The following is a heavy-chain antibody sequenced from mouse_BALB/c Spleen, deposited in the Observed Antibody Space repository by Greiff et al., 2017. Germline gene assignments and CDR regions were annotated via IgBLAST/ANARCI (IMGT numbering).Heavy chain of an antibody. CDR1: GYTFTSYW. CDR3: TRDGYYRTWFAY. Sequence: EVQLVESGTVLARPGASVKMSCKASGYTFTSYWMHWVKQRPGQGLEWIGAIYPGNSDTSYNQKFKGKAKLTAVTSTSTAYMELSSLTNEDSAVYYCTRDGYYRTWFAYWGQGTLVTVSA. J-gene: IGHJ3*01. D-gene: IGHD2-3*01. V-gene: IGHV1-5*01. CDR2: IYPGNSDT.